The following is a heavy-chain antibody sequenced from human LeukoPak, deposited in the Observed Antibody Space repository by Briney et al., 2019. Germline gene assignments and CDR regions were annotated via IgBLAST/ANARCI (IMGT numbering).Heavy chain of an antibody. D-gene: IGHD3-22*01. CDR2: IKSKTDGGTT. J-gene: IGHJ4*02. Sequence: GGSLRLSCAASGFTFSNAWMSWARQAPGKGLEWVGRIKSKTDGGTTDYAAPVKGRFTISRDDSKNTLYLQMNSLKTEDTAVYYCTTDGGSSGYYYGDYWGQGTLVTVSS. V-gene: IGHV3-15*01. CDR3: TTDGGSSGYYYGDY. CDR1: GFTFSNAW.